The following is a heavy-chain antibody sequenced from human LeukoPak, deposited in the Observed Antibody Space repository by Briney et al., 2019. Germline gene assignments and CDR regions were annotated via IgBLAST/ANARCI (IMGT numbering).Heavy chain of an antibody. Sequence: EASVKVSCKASGGTFSSYAISWVRQAPGQGLEWMGRIIPIFGTANYAQKFQGRVTITTDESTSTAYMELSSLRSEDTAVYYCARDRIAVAVVYYFDYWGQGTLVTVSS. CDR3: ARDRIAVAVVYYFDY. D-gene: IGHD6-19*01. CDR2: IIPIFGTA. CDR1: GGTFSSYA. J-gene: IGHJ4*02. V-gene: IGHV1-69*05.